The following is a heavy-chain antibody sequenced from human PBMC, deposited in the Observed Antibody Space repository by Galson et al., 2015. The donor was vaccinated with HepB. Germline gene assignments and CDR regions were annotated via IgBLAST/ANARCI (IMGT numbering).Heavy chain of an antibody. V-gene: IGHV3-30*18. Sequence: SLRLSCAASGFSFSNYGMNWVRQAPGKGLEWVAVISHDGSNREYADSVKGRFTISRDNSKNTLYLQVNSLRVEDTAVYYCAKDRGYGFRSGYSAFDYWGQGTLVTVSS. CDR3: AKDRGYGFRSGYSAFDY. CDR1: GFSFSNYG. J-gene: IGHJ4*02. D-gene: IGHD3-3*01. CDR2: ISHDGSNR.